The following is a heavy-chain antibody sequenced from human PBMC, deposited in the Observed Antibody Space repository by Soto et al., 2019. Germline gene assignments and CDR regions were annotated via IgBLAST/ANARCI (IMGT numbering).Heavy chain of an antibody. Sequence: PGGSLRLSCATSGFTFRRNNMNWVRQAPGKGLEWVASFSSSGDYLYYADSVKGRFSISRYDAKNSMYMQMDSARGEDTAGYYCGRGGSNYASWGQGPLVTVSS. J-gene: IGHJ5*02. CDR3: GRGGSNYAS. D-gene: IGHD4-4*01. CDR2: FSSSGDYL. CDR1: GFTFRRNN. V-gene: IGHV3-21*01.